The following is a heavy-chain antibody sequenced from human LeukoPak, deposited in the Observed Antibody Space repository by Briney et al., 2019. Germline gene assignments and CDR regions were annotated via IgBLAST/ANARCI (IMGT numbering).Heavy chain of an antibody. D-gene: IGHD5/OR15-5a*01. CDR2: IESDGRNK. CDR3: VRQSTGLDY. CDR1: GFTFSTHT. J-gene: IGHJ4*02. V-gene: IGHV3-30*04. Sequence: GESLKISCAPSGFTFSTHTMHWVRQAPGKGLEWVAVIESDGRNKYYAESVRGRFTISRDNSRNTLYLQLDSLRSEDTAVYYCVRQSTGLDYWGQGTLVTVSS.